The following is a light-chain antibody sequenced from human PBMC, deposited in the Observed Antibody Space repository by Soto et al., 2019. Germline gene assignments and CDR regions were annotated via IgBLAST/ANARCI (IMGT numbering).Light chain of an antibody. V-gene: IGLV1-51*01. Sequence: QSVLTQPPSVSAAPGQKVTISCSGSNSNIGTDNISWYQQAPGTAPKLLIYDNNKRPSGIPDRFSGSKSGTSATLGITGLQTGDEADYYCEAWGSSLSEGVFGTGTKVTVL. CDR3: EAWGSSLSEGV. J-gene: IGLJ1*01. CDR2: DNN. CDR1: NSNIGTDN.